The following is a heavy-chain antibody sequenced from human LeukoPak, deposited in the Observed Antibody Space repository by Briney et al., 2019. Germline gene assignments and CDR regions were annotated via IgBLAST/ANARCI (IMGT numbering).Heavy chain of an antibody. CDR2: IYWNDDK. Sequence: GSGPTLVNPTQTLTLTCTFSGFSLSTSGMGVGWIRQPPGKALEWLALIYWNDDKRYSPSLKSRLTITKDTSKNQVVLTMTNMDPVDTATYYYAHSPDSSGYYVAPYFDYWGQGTLVTVSS. V-gene: IGHV2-5*01. CDR3: AHSPDSSGYYVAPYFDY. J-gene: IGHJ4*02. D-gene: IGHD3-22*01. CDR1: GFSLSTSGMG.